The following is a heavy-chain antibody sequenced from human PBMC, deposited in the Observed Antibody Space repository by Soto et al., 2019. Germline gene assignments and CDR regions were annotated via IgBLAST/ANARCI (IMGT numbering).Heavy chain of an antibody. V-gene: IGHV3-49*05. CDR3: TRGGYSDSSRGGGWFDP. J-gene: IGHJ5*02. CDR2: IRSKAYGGTT. Sequence: EVQLVESGGGLVKPGRSLRLSCRASGFTFGDYAMSWFRQAPGKGLEWVGFIRSKAYGGTTEYAASVKGRFTISRDDSKSIAYLQMNSLKTEDTAVYYCTRGGYSDSSRGGGWFDPWGQGTLVTVSS. D-gene: IGHD3-16*01. CDR1: GFTFGDYA.